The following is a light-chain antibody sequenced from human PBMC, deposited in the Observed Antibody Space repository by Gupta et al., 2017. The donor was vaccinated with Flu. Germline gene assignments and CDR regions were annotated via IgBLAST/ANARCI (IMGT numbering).Light chain of an antibody. CDR2: AAS. J-gene: IGKJ2*01. Sequence: VTITCRASQSIGSYLKWYQQKTGKAPKLLIYAASSLQSGVSSRFSGSGSGTDGTDFTLTISSLQPDDFAIYYCQQSYSTPHTFGQGTKLDIK. CDR3: QQSYSTPHT. CDR1: QSIGSY. V-gene: IGKV1-39*01.